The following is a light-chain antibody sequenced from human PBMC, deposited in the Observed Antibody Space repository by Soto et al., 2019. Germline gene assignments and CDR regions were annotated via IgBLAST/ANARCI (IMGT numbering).Light chain of an antibody. Sequence: QSALTQPPSASGSPGQSVTISCTGTSSDVGRYNFVSWYQQHPGKGPKLIISDVSERPSGVPDRFSGSKSGNTASLTGSGLQPEDEADYYCTSYAGSNNYVFGTGTKLTVL. CDR2: DVS. J-gene: IGLJ1*01. CDR3: TSYAGSNNYV. CDR1: SSDVGRYNF. V-gene: IGLV2-8*01.